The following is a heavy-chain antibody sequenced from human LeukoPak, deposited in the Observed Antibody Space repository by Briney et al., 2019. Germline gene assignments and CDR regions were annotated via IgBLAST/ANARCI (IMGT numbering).Heavy chain of an antibody. D-gene: IGHD3-9*01. V-gene: IGHV3-64*01. Sequence: GGSLRLSCAASGFTFSSYAFHWVRQAPGKGLEYVSAINANGDNTYYANSVKGRFTISRDNSKNTLYLQMGSLRTEDMAVYYCARVPILTGSYYFDYWGQGILVTVSS. CDR1: GFTFSSYA. J-gene: IGHJ4*02. CDR3: ARVPILTGSYYFDY. CDR2: INANGDNT.